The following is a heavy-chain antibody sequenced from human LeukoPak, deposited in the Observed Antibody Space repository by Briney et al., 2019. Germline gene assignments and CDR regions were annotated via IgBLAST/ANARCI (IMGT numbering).Heavy chain of an antibody. D-gene: IGHD3-10*01. Sequence: GESLKISCKGSGYIFTNYLIAWVRQMPGKGLEWMGIIYPGDSDTRYSPSFQGQVTISADKSISTAYLQWSSLKASDTAMYYCARRYYGSGSCTFHIWGQGTMVTVSS. CDR2: IYPGDSDT. CDR3: ARRYYGSGSCTFHI. CDR1: GYIFTNYL. V-gene: IGHV5-51*01. J-gene: IGHJ3*02.